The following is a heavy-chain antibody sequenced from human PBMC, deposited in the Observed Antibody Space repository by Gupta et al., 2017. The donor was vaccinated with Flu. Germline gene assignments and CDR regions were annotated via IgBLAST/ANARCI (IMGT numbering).Heavy chain of an antibody. CDR3: ARDLAGYDFWSGLMDY. CDR1: YGSYG. Sequence: YGSYGMHWVRQAPGKGLEWVAVIWYDGSNKYYADSVKGRFTISRDNSKNTLYLQMNSLRAEDTAVYYCARDLAGYDFWSGLMDYWGQGTLVTVSS. CDR2: IWYDGSNK. J-gene: IGHJ4*02. V-gene: IGHV3-33*01. D-gene: IGHD3-3*01.